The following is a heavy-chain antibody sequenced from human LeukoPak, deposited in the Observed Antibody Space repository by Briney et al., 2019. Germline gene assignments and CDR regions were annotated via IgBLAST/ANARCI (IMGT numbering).Heavy chain of an antibody. V-gene: IGHV1-18*01. CDR3: ARDTDDSHTVTTTFDY. CDR1: GYTFTSYG. CDR2: ISAYNGNT. J-gene: IGHJ4*02. D-gene: IGHD4-17*01. Sequence: ASVKVSCKASGYTFTSYGISWVRQAPGQGLEWMGWISAYNGNTNYAQKLQGRVTMTTDTSTSTAYMELRSLRSDDTAVYYCARDTDDSHTVTTTFDYWGQGTLVTVSS.